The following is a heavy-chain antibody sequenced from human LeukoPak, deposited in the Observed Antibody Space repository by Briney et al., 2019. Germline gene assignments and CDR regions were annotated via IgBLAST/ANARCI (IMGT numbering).Heavy chain of an antibody. CDR2: INPNSGGT. J-gene: IGHJ4*02. D-gene: IGHD3-10*01. CDR1: GYTFTGYY. CDR3: ARTPRYYGSGSYYNDY. V-gene: IGHV1-2*02. Sequence: ASVKVSCKASGYTFTGYYMHWVRQAPGQGLEWMGWINPNSGGTNYAQKLQGRVTMTRDTSISTAYMELSRLRSDDTAVYYCARTPRYYGSGSYYNDYWGQGTLVTVSS.